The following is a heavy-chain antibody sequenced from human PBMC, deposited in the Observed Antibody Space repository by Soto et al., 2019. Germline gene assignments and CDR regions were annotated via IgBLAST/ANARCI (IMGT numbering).Heavy chain of an antibody. J-gene: IGHJ3*02. V-gene: IGHV3-11*01. Sequence: PGGSLRLSCAASGFTFSDYYMSWIRQAPGKGLEWVSYISSSGSTIYYADSVKGRFTISRDNAKNSLYLQMNSLRAEDTAVYYCARDRYYDFWSGYYRAPDDAFDIWGQGTMVTGSS. CDR2: ISSSGSTI. D-gene: IGHD3-3*01. CDR3: ARDRYYDFWSGYYRAPDDAFDI. CDR1: GFTFSDYY.